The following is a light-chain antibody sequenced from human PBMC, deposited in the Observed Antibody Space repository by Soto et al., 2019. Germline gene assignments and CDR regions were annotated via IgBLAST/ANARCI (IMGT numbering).Light chain of an antibody. J-gene: IGKJ1*01. V-gene: IGKV1-5*03. CDR1: RTDSTW. Sequence: DIHMTQSPSTLPACVGDTVTITCRASRTDSTWLAWYQLISGEAPKLLIYTAPILERGVPSRISGSGSGAEFPLTITSLQPADFATYYCQQYDMFGPGTKVDIK. CDR3: QQYDM. CDR2: TAP.